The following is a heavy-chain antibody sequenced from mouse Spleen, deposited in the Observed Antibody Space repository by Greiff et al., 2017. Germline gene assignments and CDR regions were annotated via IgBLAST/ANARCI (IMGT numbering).Heavy chain of an antibody. CDR3: ARRFITTVRAMDY. CDR2: ISSGSSTI. V-gene: IGHV5-17*01. Sequence: EVQLVESGGGLVKPGGSLKLSCAASGFTFSDYGMHWVRQAPEKGLEWVAYISSGSSTIYYADTVKGRFTISRDNAKNTLFLQMTSLRSEDTAMYYCARRFITTVRAMDYWGQGTSVTVSS. J-gene: IGHJ4*01. D-gene: IGHD1-1*01. CDR1: GFTFSDYG.